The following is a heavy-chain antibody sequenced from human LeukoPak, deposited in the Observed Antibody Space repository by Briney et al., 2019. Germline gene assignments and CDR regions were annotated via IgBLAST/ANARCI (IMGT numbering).Heavy chain of an antibody. V-gene: IGHV4-4*07. Sequence: SKTLSLTCTVSGDSMNTYHWAWIRQPAGKGLEWIGRLHSSGNTNFNPSLKSRVSISVDRSKKQFSLEMTSATAADTAVYFCARDPFRSSFESWGQGILVTVSS. D-gene: IGHD6-13*01. CDR3: ARDPFRSSFES. CDR1: GDSMNTYH. CDR2: LHSSGNT. J-gene: IGHJ4*02.